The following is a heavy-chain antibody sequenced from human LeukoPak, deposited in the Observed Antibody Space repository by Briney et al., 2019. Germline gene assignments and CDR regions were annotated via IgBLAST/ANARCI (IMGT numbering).Heavy chain of an antibody. CDR2: ISSSSSYI. CDR1: GFIVSSTY. CDR3: ARDFAYYDSSGYSL. D-gene: IGHD3-22*01. V-gene: IGHV3-21*01. Sequence: AGGSLRLSCAASGFIVSSTYMTWARQAPGKGLEWVSSISSSSSYIYYADSVKGRFTISRDNAKNSLYLQMNSLRAEDTAVYYCARDFAYYDSSGYSLWGQGTLVTVSS. J-gene: IGHJ4*02.